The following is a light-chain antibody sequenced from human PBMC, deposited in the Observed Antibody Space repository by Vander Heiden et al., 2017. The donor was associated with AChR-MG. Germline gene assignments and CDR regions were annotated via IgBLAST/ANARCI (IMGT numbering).Light chain of an antibody. CDR3: QSYDSSLSEWM. V-gene: IGLV1-40*01. CDR1: ISNIGAGYY. CDR2: DNH. J-gene: IGLJ3*02. Sequence: QSVLTQPPSVSRAPGPRVTISCTWTISNIGAGYYVHWYQHLPGTAPKLRIFDNHGRPSGVPDRFSGSRCGTSASLAITGLQAEDEADYYCQSYDSSLSEWMFGGGTRLTVL.